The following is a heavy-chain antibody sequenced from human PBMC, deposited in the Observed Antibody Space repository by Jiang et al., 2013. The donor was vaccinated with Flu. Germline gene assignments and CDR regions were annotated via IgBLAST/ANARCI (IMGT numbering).Heavy chain of an antibody. J-gene: IGHJ4*01. V-gene: IGHV1-18*03. D-gene: IGHD3-22*01. CDR1: GYTFTNYG. CDR3: ARAYDSSGYYGVDY. CDR2: INGYNGKT. Sequence: GAEVKKPGASVKVSCEASGYTFTNYGITWVRQAPGQGLEWMGWINGYNGKTKYAQKVQGRVTMTTDTSTSTAYMELRRLRYDDMAVYYCARAYDSSGYYGVDYWG.